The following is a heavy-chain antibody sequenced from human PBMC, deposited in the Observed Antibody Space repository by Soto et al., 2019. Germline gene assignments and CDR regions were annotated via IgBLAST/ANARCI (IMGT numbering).Heavy chain of an antibody. CDR1: GYTFTGYY. Sequence: GSLKLCFKTSGYTFTGYYMHLVRQAPGQGLEWMGWINPNSGGTNYAQKFQGRVTMTRDTSISTAYMELSRLRSDDTAVYYCARHRDRTSYTIEVGFDPWGQGTLVTVSS. CDR2: INPNSGGT. CDR3: ARHRDRTSYTIEVGFDP. J-gene: IGHJ5*02. D-gene: IGHD6-19*01. V-gene: IGHV1-2*02.